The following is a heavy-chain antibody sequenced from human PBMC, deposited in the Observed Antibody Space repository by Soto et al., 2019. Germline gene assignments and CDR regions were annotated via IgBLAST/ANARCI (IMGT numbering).Heavy chain of an antibody. CDR3: ARCVRDLTIFRVGISTGAYYCAY. CDR1: GGSLSSSHG. D-gene: IGHD3-3*01. CDR2: LYDSGST. J-gene: IGHJ4*02. Sequence: SETLSLTCAVSGGSLSSSHGCSWGRHPPGKGLECIGELYDSGSTNYNPTLKSRVTISVNKSKNQFAPKLSSVTAANTAVYYCARCVRDLTIFRVGISTGAYYCAYWGQGTLVTV. V-gene: IGHV4-4*02.